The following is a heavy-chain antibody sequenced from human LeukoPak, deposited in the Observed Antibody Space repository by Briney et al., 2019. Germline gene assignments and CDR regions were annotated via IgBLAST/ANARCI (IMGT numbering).Heavy chain of an antibody. CDR3: ARAGDVVVPVYSHYYFDY. V-gene: IGHV3-48*03. CDR2: ISSSGSTI. D-gene: IGHD2-2*01. Sequence: PGGSLRLSCAASGFTFSSYEMNWVRQAPGKGLEWVSYISSSGSTIYYADSVKGRFTISRDNAKNSLYLQMNRLRAEDTAVYYCARAGDVVVPVYSHYYFDYWGQGTLVTVSS. J-gene: IGHJ4*02. CDR1: GFTFSSYE.